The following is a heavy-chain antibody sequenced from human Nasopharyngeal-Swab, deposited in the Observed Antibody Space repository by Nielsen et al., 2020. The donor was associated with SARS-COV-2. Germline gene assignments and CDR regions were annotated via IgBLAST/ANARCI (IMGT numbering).Heavy chain of an antibody. CDR3: ARDSGIVVRLSYYYYMDV. CDR1: GGTLSKYA. CDR2: IIPIFGKA. J-gene: IGHJ6*03. Sequence: SVKVSCKASGGTLSKYAISWVRQAPGQGLEWMGGIIPIFGKANYAQKFQGRVTITADESTSTAYMELSSLRSEDTAVYYCARDSGIVVRLSYYYYMDVWGKGTTVTVSS. V-gene: IGHV1-69*13. D-gene: IGHD6-6*01.